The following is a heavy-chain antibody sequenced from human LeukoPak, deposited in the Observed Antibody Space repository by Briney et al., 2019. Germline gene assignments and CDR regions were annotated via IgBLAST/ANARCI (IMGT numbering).Heavy chain of an antibody. CDR2: IWYDGSNK. D-gene: IGHD6-13*01. Sequence: GRSLRLSCAASGFTFSSYGMHWVRQAPGKGLEWVAVIWYDGSNKYYGDSVKGRFTVSRDNSKNTLYLQMNSLRAEDTAVYYCASCGIRGYSSSWYGDYWGQGTLVTVSS. CDR3: ASCGIRGYSSSWYGDY. V-gene: IGHV3-33*01. J-gene: IGHJ4*02. CDR1: GFTFSSYG.